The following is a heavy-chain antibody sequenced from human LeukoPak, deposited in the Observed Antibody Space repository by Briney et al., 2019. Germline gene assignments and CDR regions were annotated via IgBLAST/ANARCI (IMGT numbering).Heavy chain of an antibody. CDR1: GFTFTSYG. D-gene: IGHD2-15*01. Sequence: GGSLRLSCAASGFTFTSYGISWVRPAPGQGLEWMGWISAYNGNTNYAQKLQGRVTMTTATSTSTAYMELRSLRSDDTAVYYCARGMDPCSGGSCYPPFDYWGQGTLVTVSS. V-gene: IGHV1-18*01. CDR3: ARGMDPCSGGSCYPPFDY. CDR2: ISAYNGNT. J-gene: IGHJ4*02.